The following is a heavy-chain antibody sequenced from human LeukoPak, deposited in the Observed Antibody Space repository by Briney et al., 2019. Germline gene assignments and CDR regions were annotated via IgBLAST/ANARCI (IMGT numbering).Heavy chain of an antibody. V-gene: IGHV4-59*01. CDR2: IYYSGST. CDR3: ARGGHGPYDY. CDR1: GGAISSYY. J-gene: IGHJ4*02. Sequence: PSETLSLNCTVSGGAISSYYWSWIRQPPGKGLEWIGYIYYSGSTNYNPSLKSRVTISVDTSKNQFSLKLSSVTAADTAVYYCARGGHGPYDYWGQGTLVTVSS. D-gene: IGHD3-16*01.